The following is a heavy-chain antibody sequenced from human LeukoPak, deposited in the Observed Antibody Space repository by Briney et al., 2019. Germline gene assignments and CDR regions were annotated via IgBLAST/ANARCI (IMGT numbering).Heavy chain of an antibody. D-gene: IGHD4-11*01. CDR1: GFTFSHYA. J-gene: IGHJ4*02. Sequence: GTSLRLSCATSGFTFSHYAMHWVRQAPGKGLEWVAVIWNDGSDKYYGDSAKGRFTISRDNSEKTVYLQMNTLRVEDAAVYYCAKDAERGFDFSNSLESWGQGTLVTVSS. V-gene: IGHV3-33*06. CDR3: AKDAERGFDFSNSLES. CDR2: IWNDGSDK.